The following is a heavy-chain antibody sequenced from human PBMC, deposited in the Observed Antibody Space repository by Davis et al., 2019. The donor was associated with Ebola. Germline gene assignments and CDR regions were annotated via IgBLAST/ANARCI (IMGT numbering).Heavy chain of an antibody. CDR1: GFTFSSYS. CDR2: ISSSSSYI. D-gene: IGHD6-13*01. V-gene: IGHV3-21*01. CDR3: TREGAAAYFDY. Sequence: PGGSLRLSCAASGFTFSSYSMNWVRQAPGKGLEWVSSISSSSSYIYYADSVKGRFTISRDKAKNSLYLQMNSLRAEDTAVYYCTREGAAAYFDYWGQGTLVTVSS. J-gene: IGHJ4*02.